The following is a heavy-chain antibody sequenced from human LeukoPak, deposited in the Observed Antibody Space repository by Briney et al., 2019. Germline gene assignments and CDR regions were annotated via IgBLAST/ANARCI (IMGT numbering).Heavy chain of an antibody. J-gene: IGHJ5*02. CDR1: GFTFSSYS. CDR3: ARLRGPMANWFDP. CDR2: ISSSSSYI. Sequence: PGGSLRLSCAASGFTFSSYSMNWVRQAPGKGLEWVSSISSSSSYIYYADSVKGRFTISRDNAKNSLYLQMNSLRAEDTAVYYCARLRGPMANWFDPWGQGILVTVSS. V-gene: IGHV3-21*01. D-gene: IGHD3-10*01.